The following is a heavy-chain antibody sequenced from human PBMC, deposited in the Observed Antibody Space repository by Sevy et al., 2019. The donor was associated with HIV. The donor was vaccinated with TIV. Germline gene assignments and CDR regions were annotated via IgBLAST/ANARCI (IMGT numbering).Heavy chain of an antibody. J-gene: IGHJ5*02. Sequence: ASVKVSCKTSGYTFTTYAIHWVRQAPGQRLEWMGWINAGNGNTKYSQNFQGRVTITRDTSASTAYMELRRLRVEDTAVYYCARAYSGSGSYYISNLFEPWGQGTLVTVSS. V-gene: IGHV1-3*01. CDR3: ARAYSGSGSYYISNLFEP. CDR1: GYTFTTYA. D-gene: IGHD3-10*01. CDR2: INAGNGNT.